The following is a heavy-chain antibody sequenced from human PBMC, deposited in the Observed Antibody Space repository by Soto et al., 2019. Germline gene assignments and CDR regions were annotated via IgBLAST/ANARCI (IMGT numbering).Heavy chain of an antibody. J-gene: IGHJ4*02. D-gene: IGHD6-13*01. Sequence: EVQLVESGGGLVQPGGSLRLSCAASGFTFSSYWMNWVRQAPGKGLEWVANIKQDGSEKYYVDSVKGRFTISRDNTKNSLYLQMNSLRAEDTAVYYCAREQLQVVIPDYWGQGILVTVSS. CDR1: GFTFSSYW. CDR2: IKQDGSEK. V-gene: IGHV3-7*01. CDR3: AREQLQVVIPDY.